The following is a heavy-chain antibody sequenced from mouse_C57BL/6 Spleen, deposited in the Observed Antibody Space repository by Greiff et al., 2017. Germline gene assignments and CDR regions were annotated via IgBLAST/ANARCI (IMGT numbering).Heavy chain of an antibody. J-gene: IGHJ4*01. D-gene: IGHD3-2*02. CDR1: GYTFTSYW. CDR2: IDPSDSYN. CDR3: ARKGAAQATTGSY. Sequence: QVQLQQPGAELVKPGASVKLSCKASGYTFTSYWMQWVKQRPGQGLEWIGEIDPSDSYNNYNQKFKGKATLTVEKSSSTAYMQLSSLTSEDSAVYYCARKGAAQATTGSYWGQGTSVTVSS. V-gene: IGHV1-50*01.